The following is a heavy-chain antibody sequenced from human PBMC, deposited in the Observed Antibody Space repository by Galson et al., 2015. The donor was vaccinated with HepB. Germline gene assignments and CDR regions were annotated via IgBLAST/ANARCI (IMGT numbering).Heavy chain of an antibody. CDR2: ISSSSTYT. CDR1: GFTFSDYY. CDR3: ARVADVDYGDHSHFDY. D-gene: IGHD4-17*01. Sequence: SLRLSCAASGFTFSDYYMSWIRQAPGKGLEWISCISSSSTYTNYAGSVKGRFTISRDNARNSLYLQLHSLRAEDTAVYYCARVADVDYGDHSHFDYWGQGTLVTVSS. J-gene: IGHJ4*02. V-gene: IGHV3-11*06.